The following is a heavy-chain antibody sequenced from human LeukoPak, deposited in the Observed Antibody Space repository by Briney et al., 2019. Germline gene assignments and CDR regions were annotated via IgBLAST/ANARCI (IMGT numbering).Heavy chain of an antibody. CDR2: ISYDGSNK. D-gene: IGHD6-13*01. V-gene: IGHV3-30*18. CDR3: AKASWAIAAAGYYFDY. J-gene: IGHJ4*02. Sequence: GGSLRLSCAASGFTFSSYGMHWVRQAPGKGLEWVAVISYDGSNKYYADSVKGRFTISRDNSKNTLYLQMNSLRAEDTAVYYCAKASWAIAAAGYYFDYWGQGTLVTVSS. CDR1: GFTFSSYG.